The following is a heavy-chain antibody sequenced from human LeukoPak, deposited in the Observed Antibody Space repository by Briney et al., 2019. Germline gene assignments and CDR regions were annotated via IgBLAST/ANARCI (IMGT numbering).Heavy chain of an antibody. CDR3: ARDSNYDSSGFQNHDAFDI. D-gene: IGHD3-22*01. V-gene: IGHV1-18*01. CDR1: GYTLTSYG. J-gene: IGHJ3*02. CDR2: ISAYNGNT. Sequence: GASAKVSCKASGYTLTSYGISWVRQAPGQGLEWMGWISAYNGNTNYAQKLQGRVTMTTDTSTSTAYMELRSLRSDDTAVYYCARDSNYDSSGFQNHDAFDIWGQGTMVTVSS.